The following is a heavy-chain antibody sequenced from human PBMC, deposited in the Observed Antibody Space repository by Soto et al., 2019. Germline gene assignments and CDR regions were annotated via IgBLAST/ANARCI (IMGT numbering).Heavy chain of an antibody. D-gene: IGHD1-1*01. CDR3: ARGLFYNAASRTIDF. CDR1: DDSFRGADYY. J-gene: IGHJ5*01. V-gene: IGHV4-61*08. Sequence: TSETLSLTCTVSDDSFRGADYYWRWIRQPLGKGPEWIGYTYYNGDTKYNPALKSRVTMSVDTSKNQFSLRLSSVTAADTVVYFCARGLFYNAASRTIDFWGLRNLLTVSA. CDR2: TYYNGDT.